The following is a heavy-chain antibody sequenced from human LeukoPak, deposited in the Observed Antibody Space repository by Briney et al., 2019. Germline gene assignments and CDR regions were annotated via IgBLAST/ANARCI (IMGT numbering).Heavy chain of an antibody. Sequence: ASVKVSCKASGGTFSSYAISWVRQAPGQGLEWMGRIIPILGIANYAQKFQGRVTITADKSTSTAYMELSSLRSEDTAVYYCARDMEDGHNPDGDYWGQGTLVTVSS. V-gene: IGHV1-69*04. CDR3: ARDMEDGHNPDGDY. CDR2: IIPILGIA. J-gene: IGHJ4*02. D-gene: IGHD1-1*01. CDR1: GGTFSSYA.